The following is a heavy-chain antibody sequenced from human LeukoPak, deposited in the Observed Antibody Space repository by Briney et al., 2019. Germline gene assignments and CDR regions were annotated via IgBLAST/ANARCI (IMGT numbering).Heavy chain of an antibody. CDR2: ISAYNGNT. D-gene: IGHD3-9*01. J-gene: IGHJ4*02. V-gene: IGHV1-18*01. CDR1: GYTFTSYG. Sequence: GASVKVSCKASGYTFTSYGISWVRQAPGQGLEWMGWISAYNGNTNYAQKLLGRVTMTTDTSTSTAYMELRSLRSDDTAVYYCARDRGLRYFDWSPPYYWGQGTLVTVSS. CDR3: ARDRGLRYFDWSPPYY.